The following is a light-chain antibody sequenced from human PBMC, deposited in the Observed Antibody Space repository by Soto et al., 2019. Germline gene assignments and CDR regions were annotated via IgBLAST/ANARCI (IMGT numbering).Light chain of an antibody. Sequence: VFTQSPATLALSPGERATLSCRASLNVNSYLAWYQQKPGQAPRLLIFGASNRATGIPARFSGSGSGTDFTLTINSLEPDDFAVYYCQQRDSWPITFGQGTRLEIK. CDR2: GAS. V-gene: IGKV3-11*01. CDR1: LNVNSY. CDR3: QQRDSWPIT. J-gene: IGKJ5*01.